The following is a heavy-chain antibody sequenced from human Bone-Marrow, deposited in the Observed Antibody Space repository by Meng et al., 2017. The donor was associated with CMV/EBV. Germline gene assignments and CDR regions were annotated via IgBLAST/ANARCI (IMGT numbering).Heavy chain of an antibody. D-gene: IGHD6-13*01. V-gene: IGHV4-59*01. CDR3: ARGGRIAASGTQY. CDR2: ISYSGPT. J-gene: IGHJ4*02. CDR1: GGSIKADY. Sequence: GSLRLSCSVSGGSIKADYWTWIRQPPGKGLEWIGYISYSGPTNYNPSLKSRVTMSLDTSKNQSSLKLTSVAAADTAIYFCARGGRIAASGTQYWGQGRLVTVSS.